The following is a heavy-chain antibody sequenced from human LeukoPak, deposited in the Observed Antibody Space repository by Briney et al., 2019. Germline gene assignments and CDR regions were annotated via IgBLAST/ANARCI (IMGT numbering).Heavy chain of an antibody. CDR2: IYYSGST. D-gene: IGHD3-22*01. CDR3: ARGGGVTYYDSTGYLWYFDY. CDR1: GGSISSHY. Sequence: SETLSLTCTVSGGSISSHYWSWIRQPPGKGLEWIGYIYYSGSTKFNPSLKSRVTISVDTSKNQFSLKLSSVTAAATAVYYCARGGGVTYYDSTGYLWYFDYWGQGTLVTVSS. V-gene: IGHV4-59*11. J-gene: IGHJ4*02.